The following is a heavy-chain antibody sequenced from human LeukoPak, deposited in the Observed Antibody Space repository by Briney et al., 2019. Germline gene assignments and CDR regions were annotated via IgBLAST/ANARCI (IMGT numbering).Heavy chain of an antibody. J-gene: IGHJ4*02. Sequence: SETLSLTCAVYGGSFSGYYWSWIRQPPGKGLEWIGEINHSGSTNYNPSLKSRVTISVDTSKKQISLKLSSVTAADTAVYYCAGASGEGATNWGQGTLVTVSS. V-gene: IGHV4-34*01. D-gene: IGHD1-26*01. CDR3: AGASGEGATN. CDR2: INHSGST. CDR1: GGSFSGYY.